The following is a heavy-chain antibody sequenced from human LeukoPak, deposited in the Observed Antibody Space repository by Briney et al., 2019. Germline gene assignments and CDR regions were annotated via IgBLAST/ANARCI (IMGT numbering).Heavy chain of an antibody. D-gene: IGHD3-22*01. Sequence: GGSLRLSCAASGFTFSSYGMSWVRQAPGKGLEWVSAISGSGGSTYYADSVKGRFTISRDNSKSTLYLQMNSLRAEDTAVYYCAKDPEGVTMIVGTTLFDYWGQGTLVTVSS. CDR3: AKDPEGVTMIVGTTLFDY. J-gene: IGHJ4*02. CDR1: GFTFSSYG. CDR2: ISGSGGST. V-gene: IGHV3-23*01.